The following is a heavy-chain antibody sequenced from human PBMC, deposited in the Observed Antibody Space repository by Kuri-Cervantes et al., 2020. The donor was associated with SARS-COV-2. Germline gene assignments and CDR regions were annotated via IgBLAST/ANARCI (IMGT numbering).Heavy chain of an antibody. J-gene: IGHJ4*02. Sequence: ASVKVSCKVSGYTLTELSMHWVRQAPGKGLEWMGRFDPEDGETIYAQKFQGRVTMTEDTSTDTAYMELSSLRSEDTAVYYCARDYPVEPELYSSTIQLWPNHMTTVTTGLGYWGQGTLVTVSS. CDR1: GYTLTELS. D-gene: IGHD4-17*01. CDR2: FDPEDGET. V-gene: IGHV1-24*01. CDR3: ARDYPVEPELYSSTIQLWPNHMTTVTTGLGY.